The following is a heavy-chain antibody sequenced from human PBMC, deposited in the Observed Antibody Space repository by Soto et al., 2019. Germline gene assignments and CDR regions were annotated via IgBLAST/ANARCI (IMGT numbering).Heavy chain of an antibody. J-gene: IGHJ6*02. CDR2: IYWNDDK. CDR1: GFSLSTSGVG. Sequence: QITLKESGPTLVKPTQTLTLTCTFSGFSLSTSGVGVGWIRQPPGKALEWLTLIYWNDDKRYSPSLKSRLTLHKDTSKSQVVLTMTNMDPVDTATYCCAHAAYGSGYVYGLDVWGQGTTVTVSS. D-gene: IGHD5-12*01. CDR3: AHAAYGSGYVYGLDV. V-gene: IGHV2-5*01.